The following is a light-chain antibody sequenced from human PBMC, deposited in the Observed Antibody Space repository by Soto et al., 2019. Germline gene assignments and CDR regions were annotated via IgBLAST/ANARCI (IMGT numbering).Light chain of an antibody. J-gene: IGLJ1*01. CDR3: AAWDDSLNGRV. V-gene: IGLV1-44*01. Sequence: QSVLTQPPSASGTPGQRVTISCSGSTSNIGSNTVNWYQQLPGTAPKLLIYSNNQRPSGVPGRFSGSKSGTSASLAISGLQSEDEADYYCAAWDDSLNGRVFGTGTKVTVL. CDR2: SNN. CDR1: TSNIGSNT.